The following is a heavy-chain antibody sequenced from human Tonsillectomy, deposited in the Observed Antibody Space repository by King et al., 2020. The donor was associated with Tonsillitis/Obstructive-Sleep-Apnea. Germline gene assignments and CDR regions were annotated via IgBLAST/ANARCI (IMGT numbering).Heavy chain of an antibody. CDR1: GGSFRGYY. CDR2: INHSGST. CDR3: ARGRGLELY. D-gene: IGHD1-7*01. J-gene: IGHJ4*02. V-gene: IGHV4-34*01. Sequence: VQLQQGGAGLLKPSETLSLTCAVYGGSFRGYYWSWIRQPPGMGLEWIGEINHSGSTNYNPSLKRRATISVDRSKNQFSLKLSSVTAADTAVYYCARGRGLELYWGQGTLVTVSS.